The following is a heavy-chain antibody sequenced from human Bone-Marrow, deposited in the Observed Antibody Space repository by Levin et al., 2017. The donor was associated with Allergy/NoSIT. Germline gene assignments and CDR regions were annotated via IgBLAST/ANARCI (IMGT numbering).Heavy chain of an antibody. Sequence: GGSLRLSCTASGFTFRDYAMSWFRQAPGKGLEWVGFIRSKAYGGTTEYAASVKGRFTISRDDSKSIAYLQMNSLKTEDTAVYYCTRDQILAHKWFDPWGQGTLVTVSS. CDR1: GFTFRDYA. V-gene: IGHV3-49*03. CDR2: IRSKAYGGTT. J-gene: IGHJ5*02. CDR3: TRDQILAHKWFDP.